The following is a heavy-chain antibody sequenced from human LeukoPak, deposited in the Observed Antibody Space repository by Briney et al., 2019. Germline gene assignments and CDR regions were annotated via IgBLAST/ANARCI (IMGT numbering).Heavy chain of an antibody. D-gene: IGHD3-10*01. Sequence: PSETLSLTCTVSGYSISSGYYWGWIRQPPGKGLEWIGEINHSGSTNYNPSLKSRVTISVDTSKNQFSLKLSSVTAADTAVYYCARRTITMVRGARAFDYWGQGTLVTVSS. J-gene: IGHJ4*02. CDR3: ARRTITMVRGARAFDY. CDR2: INHSGST. V-gene: IGHV4-38-2*02. CDR1: GYSISSGYY.